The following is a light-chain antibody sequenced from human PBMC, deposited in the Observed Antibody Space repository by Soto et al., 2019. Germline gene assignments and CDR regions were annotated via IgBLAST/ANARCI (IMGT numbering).Light chain of an antibody. CDR3: SSYTSSSTLVV. Sequence: QSALTQPASVSGSPGQSITISCTGTSGDVGGYNYVSWYQQHPGKAPKLMIYEVSNRPSGVSNRFSGSKSGNTASLTISGLQAEDEADYYCSSYTSSSTLVVFGTGTKLTVL. CDR1: SGDVGGYNY. V-gene: IGLV2-14*01. CDR2: EVS. J-gene: IGLJ1*01.